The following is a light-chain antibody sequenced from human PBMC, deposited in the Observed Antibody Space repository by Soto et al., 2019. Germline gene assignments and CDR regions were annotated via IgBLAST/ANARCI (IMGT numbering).Light chain of an antibody. CDR1: SSDVGGYNY. J-gene: IGLJ1*01. Sequence: QSALTQPASVSGSPGQSITISCTGTSSDVGGYNYVSWYQQHPRKAPNLMIYDVSNRLSGVSNLFSGSKSGNTASLTISGLQAEDEADYYCSSYTSSSTYVFGTGTKLTVL. CDR3: SSYTSSSTYV. CDR2: DVS. V-gene: IGLV2-14*01.